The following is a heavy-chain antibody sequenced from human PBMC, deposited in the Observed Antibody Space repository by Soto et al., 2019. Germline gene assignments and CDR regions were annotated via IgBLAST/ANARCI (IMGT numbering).Heavy chain of an antibody. CDR1: GGSISSYY. J-gene: IGHJ6*03. V-gene: IGHV4-59*01. Sequence: PSETLSLTCTVSGGSISSYYWSWIRQPPGKGLEWIGYIYYSGSTNYNSSLKSRVTISVDTSKNQFSLKLSSVTAADTAVYYCARGRYDVLTGYYPWSYHYYMDVWGKGTTVTVSS. D-gene: IGHD3-9*01. CDR3: ARGRYDVLTGYYPWSYHYYMDV. CDR2: IYYSGST.